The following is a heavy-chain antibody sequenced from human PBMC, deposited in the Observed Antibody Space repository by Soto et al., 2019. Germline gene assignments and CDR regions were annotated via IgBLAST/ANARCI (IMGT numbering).Heavy chain of an antibody. CDR2: INWDDST. Sequence: QITVKESGPTLVKPTQTLTLTCTFSGFSLTTTGAVVGWIRQPPGKALEWVALINWDDSTRYSPSLKSRLTITKDTSKNQVVLTMTTMDAVDTATYYFVHKVPKLRFLEYLQDPAFDPWGQGTLVTVSS. CDR1: GFSLTTTGAV. V-gene: IGHV2-5*02. D-gene: IGHD3-3*01. J-gene: IGHJ5*02. CDR3: VHKVPKLRFLEYLQDPAFDP.